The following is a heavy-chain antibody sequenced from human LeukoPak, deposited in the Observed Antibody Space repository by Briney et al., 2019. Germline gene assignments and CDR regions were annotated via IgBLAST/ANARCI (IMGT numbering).Heavy chain of an antibody. V-gene: IGHV4-34*01. D-gene: IGHD6-19*01. CDR1: GGSFSGYY. J-gene: IGHJ4*02. Sequence: SETPSLTCAVYGGSFSGYYWSWIRQPPGKGLEWIGEINHSGSTNYNPSLKSRVTISVDTSKNQFSLKLSSVTAADTAVYYCARAPVGIAVAGTFDYWGQGTLVTVSS. CDR3: ARAPVGIAVAGTFDY. CDR2: INHSGST.